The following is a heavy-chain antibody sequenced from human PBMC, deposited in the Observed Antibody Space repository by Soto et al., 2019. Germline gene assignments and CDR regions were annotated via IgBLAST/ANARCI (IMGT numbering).Heavy chain of an antibody. CDR3: ARDMRAVPWYGGISSAFDM. V-gene: IGHV3-74*01. Sequence: VGSLRLSCAASGFTFSRHWIHWVRQAPGQGLVWVSRTKTDGTTSYADSVRGRLTISRDNAENTLYLQMNSLRAEDTAVYYCARDMRAVPWYGGISSAFDMWGQGTMVTVSS. J-gene: IGHJ3*02. CDR2: TKTDGTT. CDR1: GFTFSRHW. D-gene: IGHD3-10*01.